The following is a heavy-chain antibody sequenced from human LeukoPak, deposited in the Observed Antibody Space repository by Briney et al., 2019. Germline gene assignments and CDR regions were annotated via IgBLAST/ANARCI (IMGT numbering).Heavy chain of an antibody. V-gene: IGHV3-23*01. CDR3: ARRGRGDFGYYYYYMDV. Sequence: GGSLRLSCAASGFTFSSYAMSWVRQAPGKGLEWVSAISGSGGSTYYADSVKGRFTISRDNSKNTLYLQMNSLRAEDTAVYYCARRGRGDFGYYYYYMDVWGKGTTVTVSS. CDR2: ISGSGGST. CDR1: GFTFSSYA. J-gene: IGHJ6*03. D-gene: IGHD3-16*01.